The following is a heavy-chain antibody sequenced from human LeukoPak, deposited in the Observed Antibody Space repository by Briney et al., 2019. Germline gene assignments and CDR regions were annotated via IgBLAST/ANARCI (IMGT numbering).Heavy chain of an antibody. Sequence: SETLSLTCTVSGGSISSSSYYWGWLRQPPGKGLEWIGETNHREDTKYNPSLMSRVTISVATSKNQCSLKLTSVTAADTAIYYCAIQWFGEFDYWGQGSLVTVSS. V-gene: IGHV4-39*01. CDR3: AIQWFGEFDY. CDR1: GGSISSSSYY. CDR2: TNHREDT. D-gene: IGHD3-10*01. J-gene: IGHJ4*02.